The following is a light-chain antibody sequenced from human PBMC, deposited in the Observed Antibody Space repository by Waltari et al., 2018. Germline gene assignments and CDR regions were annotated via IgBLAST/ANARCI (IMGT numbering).Light chain of an antibody. J-gene: IGLJ3*02. Sequence: QSVLTQPPSASGTPGQRVTISCSGRASNIGDNVVNWYQQFPGKAPKLVIYRNDQLPSGVPDRFSVSKSGTSASLAISGLQSEDEADYYCATWDDSPNGHWVFGGGTKVTVL. V-gene: IGLV1-44*01. CDR3: ATWDDSPNGHWV. CDR1: ASNIGDNV. CDR2: RND.